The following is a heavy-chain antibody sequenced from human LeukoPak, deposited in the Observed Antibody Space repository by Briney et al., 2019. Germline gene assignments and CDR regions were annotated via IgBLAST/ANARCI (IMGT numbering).Heavy chain of an antibody. Sequence: PSETLSLTCTVSGGSITTHYWSWIRQPAGREVEWIGRVYNTGSTKYNPSLESRVTMSVDTSKNRFSLKLSSVTAADTAVYYCARERYSSGWYPTIDYWGQGTLVTVSS. D-gene: IGHD6-19*01. V-gene: IGHV4-4*07. J-gene: IGHJ4*02. CDR2: VYNTGST. CDR3: ARERYSSGWYPTIDY. CDR1: GGSITTHY.